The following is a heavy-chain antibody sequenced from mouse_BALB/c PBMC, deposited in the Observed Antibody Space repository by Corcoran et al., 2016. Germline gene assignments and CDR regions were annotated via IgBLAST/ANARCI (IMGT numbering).Heavy chain of an antibody. D-gene: IGHD1-1*01. CDR3: ARPLYYYGSSYGY. J-gene: IGHJ2*01. Sequence: QIQLVQSGPELNKPGETVKISCKASGYTFTNYGMNWVKQAPGKGLKWMGWINTYTGEPTYADDFKGRFAFSLETSASTAYLQINNLKNEDTATYFCARPLYYYGSSYGYWGQGTTLTVSS. CDR2: INTYTGEP. V-gene: IGHV9-3-1*01. CDR1: GYTFTNYG.